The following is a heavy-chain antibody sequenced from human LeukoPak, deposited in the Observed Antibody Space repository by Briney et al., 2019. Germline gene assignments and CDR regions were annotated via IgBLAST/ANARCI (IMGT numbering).Heavy chain of an antibody. CDR3: ARDSGHYGIGL. V-gene: IGHV4-4*07. J-gene: IGHJ4*02. D-gene: IGHD4-17*01. Sequence: SETLSLTCTVPGGSISIYYWSWIRQPAGKGLEWIGRIYTSGSTNYNPSLKSRVTISVDTSKNQFSLKLSSVTAADTAVYYCARDSGHYGIGLWGQGTLVTVSS. CDR2: IYTSGST. CDR1: GGSISIYY.